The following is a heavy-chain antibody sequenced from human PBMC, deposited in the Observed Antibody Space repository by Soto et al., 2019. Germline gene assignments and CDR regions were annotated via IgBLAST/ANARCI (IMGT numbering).Heavy chain of an antibody. Sequence: QVQLQESGPGLVKPSQTLSLTCTVSGGSISSGGYYWGWIRQHPGKGLEWIGYIYYSGSTYYNPYLKRRVTISVDTSKNQFSLKLSSVTAADTAVYYCARWPQLEPRFDYWGQGTLVTVSS. V-gene: IGHV4-31*03. CDR3: ARWPQLEPRFDY. CDR1: GGSISSGGYY. D-gene: IGHD1-1*01. CDR2: IYYSGST. J-gene: IGHJ4*02.